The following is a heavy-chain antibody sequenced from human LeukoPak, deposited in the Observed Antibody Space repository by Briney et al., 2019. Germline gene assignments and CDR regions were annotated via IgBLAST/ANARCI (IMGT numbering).Heavy chain of an antibody. CDR1: GGTFSSYA. D-gene: IGHD2-15*01. CDR3: AREGVRRGSNIVVVVAARPGAFDI. Sequence: SVKVSCKASGGTFSSYAISWVRQAPGQGLEWMGRIIPIFGTANYAQKFQGRVTITTDESASTAYMELSSLRSEDTAVYYCAREGVRRGSNIVVVVAARPGAFDIWGQGTMVTVSS. CDR2: IIPIFGTA. J-gene: IGHJ3*02. V-gene: IGHV1-69*05.